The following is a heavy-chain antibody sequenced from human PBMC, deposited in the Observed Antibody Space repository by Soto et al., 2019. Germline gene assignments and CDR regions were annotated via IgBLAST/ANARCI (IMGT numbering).Heavy chain of an antibody. D-gene: IGHD3-3*01. V-gene: IGHV4-59*01. J-gene: IGHJ6*02. CDR1: GCSIGVYY. Sequence: TVYLPCAMSGCSIGVYYWSWIRQPPGKALECIVYVSYIGSTYYHPSLKSLVSISIDTSKNRFSLKMISVTAADTAVYYCARGAFGVVHYGMDVWGQGTTVTVSS. CDR3: ARGAFGVVHYGMDV. CDR2: VSYIGST.